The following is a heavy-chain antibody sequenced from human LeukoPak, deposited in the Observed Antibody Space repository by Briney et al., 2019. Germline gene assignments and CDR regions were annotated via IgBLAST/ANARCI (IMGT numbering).Heavy chain of an antibody. CDR2: INHSGST. CDR3: ARGAMVRGIITYYYYYYMDV. Sequence: SETLSLTCAVYGGSFSGYYWSWIRQPPGKGLEWIGEINHSGSTSYNPSLKSRVTISVDTSKNQFSLKLSSVTAADTAVYYCARGAMVRGIITYYYYYYMDVWGKGTTVTVSS. J-gene: IGHJ6*03. V-gene: IGHV4-34*01. D-gene: IGHD3-10*01. CDR1: GGSFSGYY.